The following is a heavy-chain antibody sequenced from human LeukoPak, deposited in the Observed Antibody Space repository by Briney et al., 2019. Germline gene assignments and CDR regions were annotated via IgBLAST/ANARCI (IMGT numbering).Heavy chain of an antibody. D-gene: IGHD3-10*01. CDR1: GGSISSSSYY. CDR2: IYYSGST. CDR3: ARLWFGYSDY. V-gene: IGHV4-39*01. J-gene: IGHJ4*02. Sequence: SETLSLTCTVSGGSISSSSYYWGWIRQPPGKGLEWIGSIYYSGSTYYNPSLKSRVTISVDTSKNQFSLKLSSVTAADTAVYYCARLWFGYSDYWGQGTLVTVSS.